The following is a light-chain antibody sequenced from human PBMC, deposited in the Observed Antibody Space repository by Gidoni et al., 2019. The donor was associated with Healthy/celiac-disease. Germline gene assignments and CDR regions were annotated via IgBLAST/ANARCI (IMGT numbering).Light chain of an antibody. CDR2: GNS. V-gene: IGLV1-40*01. CDR1: SSNIGAGYD. J-gene: IGLJ2*01. Sequence: QSVLTQPPSVAGAPGQRVTISCTGSSSNIGAGYDVPWYQQLPGTAPKLLIYGNSNRPSGVPDRFSGSKSGTSASLASTGLQAEDEADYYCQSYDSSLSGSVVFGGGTKLTVL. CDR3: QSYDSSLSGSVV.